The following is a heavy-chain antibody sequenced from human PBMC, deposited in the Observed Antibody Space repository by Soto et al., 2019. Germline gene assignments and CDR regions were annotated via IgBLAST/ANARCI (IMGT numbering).Heavy chain of an antibody. CDR2: IYYSGST. J-gene: IGHJ6*03. CDR3: ARGGGSYFDYYYMDV. CDR1: GGSISSYY. V-gene: IGHV4-59*01. D-gene: IGHD3-10*01. Sequence: SETLSLTCTVSGGSISSYYWSWIRQPPGKGLDWIGYIYYSGSTNYNPSLKSRVTISVDTSKNQFSLKLSFVTAADTAVYYCARGGGSYFDYYYMDVWGKGTTVTVSS.